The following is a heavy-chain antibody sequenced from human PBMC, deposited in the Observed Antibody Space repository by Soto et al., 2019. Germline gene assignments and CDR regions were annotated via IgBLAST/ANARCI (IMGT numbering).Heavy chain of an antibody. CDR3: ARDISGSYYGHYFDY. CDR1: VFTCSSYA. V-gene: IGHV3-30-3*01. CDR2: ISYDGSNK. J-gene: IGHJ4*02. Sequence: SLRRSCAASVFTCSSYAMHWVRQAPGKGLEWVAVISYDGSNKYYADSVKGRFTISRDNSKNTLYLQMNSLRAEDTAVYYCARDISGSYYGHYFDYWGQGTLVTVSS. D-gene: IGHD1-26*01.